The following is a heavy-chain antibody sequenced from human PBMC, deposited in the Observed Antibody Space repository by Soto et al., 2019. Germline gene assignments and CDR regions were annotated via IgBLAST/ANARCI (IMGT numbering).Heavy chain of an antibody. CDR3: AVYRNGENPPGY. CDR2: IIPILGIA. V-gene: IGHV1-69*02. D-gene: IGHD2-8*01. CDR1: GGTFSSYT. J-gene: IGHJ4*02. Sequence: QVQLVQSGAEVKKPGSSVKVSCTASGGTFSSYTISWVRQAPGQGLEWMGRIIPILGIANYAQKFQGRVTITADKSTSTAYMELSSLRSEDKAVYYCAVYRNGENPPGYWGQGTLVTVSS.